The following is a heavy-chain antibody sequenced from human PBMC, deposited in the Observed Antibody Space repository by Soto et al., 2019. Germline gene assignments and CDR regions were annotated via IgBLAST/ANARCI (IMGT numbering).Heavy chain of an antibody. V-gene: IGHV3-9*01. Sequence: EVQLVESGGGLAQPGRSLRLSCAASGFSFDDYAMHWVRQGPGKGLEWVSGISWNSGRIGYADSVKGRFTISRDNAKKFLYLQMNGLRPDDTALYYCAKDRSYDTLNVQHCGQVTLVTVSS. CDR3: AKDRSYDTLNVQH. J-gene: IGHJ1*01. D-gene: IGHD3-10*01. CDR2: ISWNSGRI. CDR1: GFSFDDYA.